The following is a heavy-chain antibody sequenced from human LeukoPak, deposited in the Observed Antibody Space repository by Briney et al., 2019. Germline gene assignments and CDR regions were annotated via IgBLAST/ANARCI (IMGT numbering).Heavy chain of an antibody. Sequence: PSETLSLTCAVYGGSFSGYYWSWIRQPPGKGLEWIGEINHSGSTNYNPSLKSRVTISVDTSKNQFSLKLSSVTAADTAVYYCARDIGYSYEWNDAFDIWGQGTMVTVSS. CDR2: INHSGST. J-gene: IGHJ3*02. CDR1: GGSFSGYY. D-gene: IGHD5-18*01. V-gene: IGHV4-34*01. CDR3: ARDIGYSYEWNDAFDI.